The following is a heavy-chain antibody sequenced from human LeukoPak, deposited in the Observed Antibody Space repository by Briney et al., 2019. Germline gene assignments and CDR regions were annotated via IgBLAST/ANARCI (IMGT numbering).Heavy chain of an antibody. CDR3: ARGDCSSTTCPSDY. Sequence: SQTLSLTCTVSGGSVSSGGYSWSWIRQHPGKGLEWIGYIYYSGSTYYNPSLKSRVTISVDTSKSQFSLKLSSVTTADTAVYYCARGDCSSTTCPSDYWGQGTLVTVSS. V-gene: IGHV4-31*03. D-gene: IGHD2-2*01. CDR1: GGSVSSGGYS. CDR2: IYYSGST. J-gene: IGHJ4*02.